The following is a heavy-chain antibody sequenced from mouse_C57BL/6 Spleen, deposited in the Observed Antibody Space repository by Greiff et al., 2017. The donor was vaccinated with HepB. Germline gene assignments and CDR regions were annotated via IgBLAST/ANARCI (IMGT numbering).Heavy chain of an antibody. D-gene: IGHD2-4*01. CDR1: GYTFTDYN. Sequence: EVQRVESGPELVKPGASVKMSCKASGYTFTDYNMHWVKQSHGKSLEWIGYINPNNGGTSYNQKFKGKATLTVNKSSSTAYMELRSLTSEDSAVYYCARGYYDYDGGSFDYWGQGTTLTVSS. CDR2: INPNNGGT. CDR3: ARGYYDYDGGSFDY. J-gene: IGHJ2*01. V-gene: IGHV1-22*01.